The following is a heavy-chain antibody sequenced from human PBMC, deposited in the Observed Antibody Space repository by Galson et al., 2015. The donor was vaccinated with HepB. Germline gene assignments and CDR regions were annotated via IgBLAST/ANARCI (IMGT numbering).Heavy chain of an antibody. CDR3: ARREESSGWFDY. CDR2: IYPGDSDI. CDR1: GYSFTTYW. Sequence: QSGAEVKKPGESLKISCKGSGYSFTTYWIGWVRQMPGKGLEWMGIIYPGDSDIRYSPAFQGQVTVSADKSISTAYLQWSTLKASDTAMYYCARREESSGWFDYWGQGTLVTVSS. D-gene: IGHD6-19*01. V-gene: IGHV5-51*01. J-gene: IGHJ4*02.